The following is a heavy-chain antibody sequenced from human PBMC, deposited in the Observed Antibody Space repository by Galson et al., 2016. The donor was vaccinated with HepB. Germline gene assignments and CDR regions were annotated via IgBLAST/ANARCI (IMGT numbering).Heavy chain of an antibody. J-gene: IGHJ4*02. CDR3: TRGGHTSGSYYFDS. Sequence: SLRLSCAASGFSFRGSTVHWVRQPSGRGLEWVGRVNDYDTKYTESLTGRFTISRDDSKNTAYLQMNSLKTDDTAVYYCTRGGHTSGSYYFDSWGQGTLVTVSS. CDR2: VNDYDT. D-gene: IGHD5-18*01. V-gene: IGHV3-73*01. CDR1: GFSFRGST.